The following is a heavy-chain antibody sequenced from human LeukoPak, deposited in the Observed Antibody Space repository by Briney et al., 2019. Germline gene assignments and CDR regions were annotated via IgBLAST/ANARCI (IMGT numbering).Heavy chain of an antibody. CDR3: ASILVGANAFDI. D-gene: IGHD1-26*01. Sequence: GGSLRLSCAASGFTFSSYSMNWVRQAPGKGLEWVSSISSSSSYIYYADSVKGRFTISRHNSKNTLYLQMNSLRAEDTAVYYCASILVGANAFDIWGQGTMVTVSS. CDR1: GFTFSSYS. CDR2: ISSSSSYI. V-gene: IGHV3-21*04. J-gene: IGHJ3*02.